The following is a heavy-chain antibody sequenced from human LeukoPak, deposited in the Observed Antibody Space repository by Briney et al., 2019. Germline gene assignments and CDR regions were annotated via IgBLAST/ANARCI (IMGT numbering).Heavy chain of an antibody. V-gene: IGHV3-21*03. D-gene: IGHD2-21*02. J-gene: IGHJ4*02. CDR3: TAEYTVVVTAIPDY. CDR2: ISSSSSYI. Sequence: PGGSLRLSCAASGFTFSSYSMNWVRQAPGKGLEWVSSISSSSSYIYYADSVKGRFTISRDNAKNSPYLQMNSLKTEDTAVYYRTAEYTVVVTAIPDYWGQGTLVTVSS. CDR1: GFTFSSYS.